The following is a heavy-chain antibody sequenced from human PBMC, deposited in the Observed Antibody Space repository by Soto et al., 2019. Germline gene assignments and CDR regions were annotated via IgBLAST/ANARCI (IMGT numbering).Heavy chain of an antibody. V-gene: IGHV3-30*18. CDR3: ANLFHSSSNWFDP. CDR2: ISYDGSNK. Sequence: ESGGGVVQPGRSLRLSCAASGFTFSSYGMHWVRQAPGKGLEWVAVISYDGSNKYYADSVKGRFTISRDNSKNTLYLQMNSLRAEDTAVYYCANLFHSSSNWFDPWGQGTLVTVSS. J-gene: IGHJ5*02. CDR1: GFTFSSYG. D-gene: IGHD6-6*01.